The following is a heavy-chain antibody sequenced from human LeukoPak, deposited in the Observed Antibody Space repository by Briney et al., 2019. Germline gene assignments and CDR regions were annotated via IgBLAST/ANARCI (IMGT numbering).Heavy chain of an antibody. V-gene: IGHV1-2*02. D-gene: IGHD2-2*01. CDR2: ITPNSGGT. CDR3: AREVGDILVVPAAVATNAPFDP. Sequence: GASVKVSRTSSGSTFTGYYMHWGRQAPGQGLGWMGWITPNSGGTNYAQTDPGRGTITRDTAISTAYMELRRQRSDDTAVYYCAREVGDILVVPAAVATNAPFDPGGKGTLVTVSS. CDR1: GSTFTGYY. J-gene: IGHJ5*02.